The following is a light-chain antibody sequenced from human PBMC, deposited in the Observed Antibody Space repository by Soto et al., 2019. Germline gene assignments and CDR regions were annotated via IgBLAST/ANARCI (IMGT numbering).Light chain of an antibody. V-gene: IGKV1-27*01. Sequence: DIQMTQSPSSLSASLGDRVTITCRASQGISVYLAWFQQKPGKVPKLLIYAASTLQSGVPSRFSGSGSGTDFTLTIISLQPEDVATYYCQKYNSAPLTVGGGTKVEIK. CDR3: QKYNSAPLT. CDR2: AAS. J-gene: IGKJ4*01. CDR1: QGISVY.